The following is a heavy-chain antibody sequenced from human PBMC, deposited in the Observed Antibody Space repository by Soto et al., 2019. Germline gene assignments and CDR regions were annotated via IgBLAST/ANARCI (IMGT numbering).Heavy chain of an antibody. J-gene: IGHJ4*02. V-gene: IGHV4-34*01. CDR3: ARVRPYCSSTSCYPSKKYYFDY. Sequence: QVQLQQWGAGLLKPSETLSLTCAVYGGSFSGYYWSWIRQPPGKGLEWIGEINHSGSTNYNPSLKSRVTISVDTSKNQFSLKLSSVTAADTAVYYCARVRPYCSSTSCYPSKKYYFDYWGQGTLVTVSS. D-gene: IGHD2-2*01. CDR2: INHSGST. CDR1: GGSFSGYY.